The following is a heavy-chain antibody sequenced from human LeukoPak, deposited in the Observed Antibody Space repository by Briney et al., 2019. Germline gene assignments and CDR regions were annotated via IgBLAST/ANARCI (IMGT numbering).Heavy chain of an antibody. V-gene: IGHV1-2*02. Sequence: ASVKVSCKTSGYTFTGYFIHWVRQAPGQGLEWMGWINPNSGGTNYAQKFQDRNTMTGDTSISTAYMELSRLRSDDTAVYYCAKTYYYTMDVWGQGTTVTVSS. CDR3: AKTYYYTMDV. J-gene: IGHJ6*02. CDR2: INPNSGGT. CDR1: GYTFTGYF.